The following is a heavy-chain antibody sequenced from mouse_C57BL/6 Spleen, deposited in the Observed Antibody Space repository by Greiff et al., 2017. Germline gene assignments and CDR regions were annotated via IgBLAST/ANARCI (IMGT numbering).Heavy chain of an antibody. Sequence: QVQLQQSDAELVKPGASVKISCKVSGYTFTDHTIHWMKQRPEQGLEWIGYIYPRDGSTKYNEKFKGKATLTADKSSSTAYMQLNSLTSEDSAVYFCASPPGPYDYESWFAYWGQGTLVTVSA. CDR3: ASPPGPYDYESWFAY. CDR1: GYTFTDHT. V-gene: IGHV1-78*01. J-gene: IGHJ3*01. D-gene: IGHD2-4*01. CDR2: IYPRDGST.